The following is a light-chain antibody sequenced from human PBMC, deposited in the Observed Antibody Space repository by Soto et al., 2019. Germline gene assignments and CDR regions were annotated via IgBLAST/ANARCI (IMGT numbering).Light chain of an antibody. CDR1: SSNIGAGYD. V-gene: IGLV1-40*01. CDR3: QSYDSSLSGYV. Sequence: QSVPTQPPSVSGAPGQRVTISCSGSSSNIGAGYDVHWYQQLPGTAPKLLIYGNNNRPSGVPDRFSGSKSGTSASLAITGLQAEDEADYYCQSYDSSLSGYVFGTGTKVTVL. CDR2: GNN. J-gene: IGLJ1*01.